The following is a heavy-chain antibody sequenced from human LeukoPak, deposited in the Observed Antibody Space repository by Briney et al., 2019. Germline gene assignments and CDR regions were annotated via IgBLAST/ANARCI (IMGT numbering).Heavy chain of an antibody. CDR2: MNPNNGNT. V-gene: IGHV1-8*01. D-gene: IGHD2-2*01. CDR3: ARDQGVPAAMRACWFDP. J-gene: IGHJ5*02. CDR1: GYTFTSYD. Sequence: ASVKVSCKASGYTFTSYDINWVRQAPGQGLAWMGWMNPNNGNTGYAQKFRDRVTMTRNTSISTAYMELSSLTSEDTAVYYCARDQGVPAAMRACWFDPWGQGTLVTVSS.